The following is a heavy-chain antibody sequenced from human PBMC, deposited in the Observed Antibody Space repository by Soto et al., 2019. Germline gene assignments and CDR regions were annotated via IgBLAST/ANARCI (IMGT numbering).Heavy chain of an antibody. Sequence: QVQLVQSGAEVKKPGASVKVSCKASGYTYTGYYMHWVRQAPGQGLEWMGWINPNSGGTNYAQKFQGWVTMTRDTSISTAYMELSRLRSDDTAVYYCARASHNCSSYYYYYGMDVWGQGTTVTVSS. CDR2: INPNSGGT. CDR3: ARASHNCSSYYYYYGMDV. J-gene: IGHJ6*02. V-gene: IGHV1-2*04. D-gene: IGHD6-6*01. CDR1: GYTYTGYY.